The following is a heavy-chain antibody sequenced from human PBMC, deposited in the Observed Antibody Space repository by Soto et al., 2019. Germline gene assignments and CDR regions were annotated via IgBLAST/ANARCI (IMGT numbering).Heavy chain of an antibody. CDR3: ARQHDSSIY. Sequence: ASETLSLTCTVSGGSISSSSYYWGWIRQPPGKGLEWIGSIYYSGSTYYNPSLKSRVTISVDTSKNQFSLKLSSVTAADTAVYYCARQHDSSIYWSQGTLVTVSS. CDR2: IYYSGST. V-gene: IGHV4-39*01. CDR1: GGSISSSSYY. J-gene: IGHJ4*02. D-gene: IGHD3-16*01.